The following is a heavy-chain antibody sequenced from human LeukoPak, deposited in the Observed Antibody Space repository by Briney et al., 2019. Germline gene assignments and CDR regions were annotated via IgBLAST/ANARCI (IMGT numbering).Heavy chain of an antibody. J-gene: IGHJ4*02. D-gene: IGHD3-10*01. CDR2: ISGRSSFI. CDR1: GFTFSSYW. CDR3: ARDQPGFGDLPKTNFDF. V-gene: IGHV3-21*01. Sequence: GGSLRLSCAASGFTFSSYWMGWVRQAPGKGLEWVSFISGRSSFIYYADSVRGRFTISRDNAKNSLYLQMNSLRVEDTAIYYCARDQPGFGDLPKTNFDFWGQGTLVSVSS.